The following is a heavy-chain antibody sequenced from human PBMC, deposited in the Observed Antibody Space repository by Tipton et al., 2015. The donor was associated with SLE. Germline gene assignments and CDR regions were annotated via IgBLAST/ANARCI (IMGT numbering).Heavy chain of an antibody. CDR3: ARDYRIWSGYHMYFDL. D-gene: IGHD3-3*01. V-gene: IGHV4-31*03. CDR2: VYSGGTT. Sequence: TLSLTCTVSSGSISSAGYYWSWIRQHPGKGLEWIGYVYSGGTTYYNPSLKGRLTISLDTSEKQFSLKLTSVTAADTAVYYCARDYRIWSGYHMYFDLWGRGSLVTVSS. J-gene: IGHJ2*01. CDR1: SGSISSAGYY.